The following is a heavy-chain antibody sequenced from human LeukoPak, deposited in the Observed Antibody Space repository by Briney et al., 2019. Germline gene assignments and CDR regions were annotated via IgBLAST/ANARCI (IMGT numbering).Heavy chain of an antibody. D-gene: IGHD6-19*01. CDR3: VRGNSGSRTTPFDY. Sequence: PGGSLRLSCAASGFTFSSYWMHWVRQGPGKGLVWVSRVKGDGSGTSHADSVKGRFTISRDNAKNTLFLQMISLRAEDTAVYYCVRGNSGSRTTPFDYWGQGTLVTVSS. V-gene: IGHV3-74*01. CDR1: GFTFSSYW. J-gene: IGHJ4*02. CDR2: VKGDGSGT.